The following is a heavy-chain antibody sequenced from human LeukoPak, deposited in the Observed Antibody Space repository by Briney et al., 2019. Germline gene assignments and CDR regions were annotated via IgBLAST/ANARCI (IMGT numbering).Heavy chain of an antibody. CDR2: INHSGST. CDR3: ARRRGDGDYRPDY. J-gene: IGHJ4*02. CDR1: GGSFSGYY. D-gene: IGHD4-17*01. Sequence: SETLSLTCAVYGGSFSGYYWSWIRQPPGKGLEWIGEINHSGSTNYNPSLKSRVTISVDTSKNQFSLTLSSVTAADTSVYYCARRRGDGDYRPDYWGQGTLVTVSS. V-gene: IGHV4-34*01.